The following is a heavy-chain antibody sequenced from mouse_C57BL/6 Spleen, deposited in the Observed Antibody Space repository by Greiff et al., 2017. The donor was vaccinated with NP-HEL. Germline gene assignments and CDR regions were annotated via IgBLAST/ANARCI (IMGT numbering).Heavy chain of an antibody. J-gene: IGHJ4*01. Sequence: MKQSVAELVRPGASVKLSCTASGFNIKNTYMPWVKQRPEQGLEWIGRIDPANGNTKYAPKFQGKATIAADTTSNTAYLQLSSLTSEDTAICYCARQEYYAMDYWGQGTSVTVSS. CDR1: GFNIKNTY. CDR2: IDPANGNT. CDR3: ARQEYYAMDY. V-gene: IGHV14-3*01.